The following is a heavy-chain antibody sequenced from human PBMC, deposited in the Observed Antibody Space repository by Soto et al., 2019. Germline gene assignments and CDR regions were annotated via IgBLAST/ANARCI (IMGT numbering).Heavy chain of an antibody. D-gene: IGHD4-17*01. CDR2: ISYDGSNK. J-gene: IGHJ6*03. CDR1: GFTFSSYG. CDR3: AKDGVYGDPLYYYYYMDV. V-gene: IGHV3-30*18. Sequence: GGSLRLSCAASGFTFSSYGMHWVRQAPGKGLEWVAVISYDGSNKYYADSVKGRFTISRDNSKNTLYLQMNSLRAEDTAVYYCAKDGVYGDPLYYYYYMDVGGKGTTVTVSS.